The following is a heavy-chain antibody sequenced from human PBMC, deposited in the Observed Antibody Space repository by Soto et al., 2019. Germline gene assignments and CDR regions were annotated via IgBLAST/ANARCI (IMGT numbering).Heavy chain of an antibody. Sequence: PGGSLRLSCAASGFTFSSYGMHWVRQAPGKGLEWVAVISYDGSNKYYADSVKGRFTISRDNSKNTLYLQMNSLRAEDTAVYYCAKTYYYDSSARGAFDIWGQGTMVTVSS. CDR2: ISYDGSNK. V-gene: IGHV3-30*18. CDR1: GFTFSSYG. J-gene: IGHJ3*02. D-gene: IGHD3-22*01. CDR3: AKTYYYDSSARGAFDI.